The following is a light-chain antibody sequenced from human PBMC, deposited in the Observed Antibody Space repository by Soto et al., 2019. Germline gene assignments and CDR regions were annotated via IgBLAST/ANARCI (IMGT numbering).Light chain of an antibody. CDR2: GAS. CDR1: QSVSSSY. Sequence: EIVLTQSPGTLFLSPGERATLSCRASQSVSSSYLAWYQQKPGQAPRLLIYGASSRATGIPDRFSGSGSGTDFTLTISILEPEDFAVYYCQQYGSSPLTCGGGTKVDIK. CDR3: QQYGSSPLT. V-gene: IGKV3-20*01. J-gene: IGKJ4*01.